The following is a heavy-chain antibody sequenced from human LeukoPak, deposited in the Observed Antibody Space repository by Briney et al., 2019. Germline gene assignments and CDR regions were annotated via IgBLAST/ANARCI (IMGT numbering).Heavy chain of an antibody. CDR3: ASPYYDFWSGYYRSDY. CDR2: IYYSGST. CDR1: GVSVSSGSYY. D-gene: IGHD3-3*01. Sequence: SETLSLTCTVSGVSVSSGSYYWRWIRQPPGKGLEWIGYIYYSGSTNYNPSLKSRVTISVDTSKNQFSLKLSSVTAADTAVYYCASPYYDFWSGYYRSDYWGQGTLVTVSS. V-gene: IGHV4-61*01. J-gene: IGHJ4*02.